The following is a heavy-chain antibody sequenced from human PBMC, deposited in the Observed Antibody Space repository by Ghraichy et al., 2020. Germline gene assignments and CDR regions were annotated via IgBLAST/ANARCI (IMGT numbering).Heavy chain of an antibody. J-gene: IGHJ5*02. CDR1: GFTFSGEW. Sequence: GGSLRLSCSASGFTFSGEWMTWVRQAPGKGLEWVANIKTDGSEKHYVDSVMGRFTISRDNAKNSLYLEMNSLRDEDTAVYYCARDLNWNRGPWGKGTLVTVSS. D-gene: IGHD1-1*01. CDR3: ARDLNWNRGP. CDR2: IKTDGSEK. V-gene: IGHV3-7*01.